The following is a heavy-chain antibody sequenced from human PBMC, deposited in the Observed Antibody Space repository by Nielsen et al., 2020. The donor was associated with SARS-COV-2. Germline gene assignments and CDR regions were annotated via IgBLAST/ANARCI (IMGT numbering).Heavy chain of an antibody. CDR3: ARHEYSSSSEGLQH. CDR1: GYSFTSYW. D-gene: IGHD6-6*01. CDR2: IDPSDSYT. V-gene: IGHV5-10-1*01. J-gene: IGHJ1*01. Sequence: GDSLKISCKGSGYSFTSYWISWVRQMPGKGLEWMGRIDPSDSYTNYSPSFQGHVTISADKSISTAYLQWSSLKASDTAMYYCARHEYSSSSEGLQHWGQGTLVTVSS.